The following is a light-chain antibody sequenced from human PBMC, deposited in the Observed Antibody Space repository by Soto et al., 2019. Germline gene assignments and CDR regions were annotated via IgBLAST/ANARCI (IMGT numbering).Light chain of an antibody. J-gene: IGKJ1*01. CDR1: QSVSSS. CDR2: GAS. V-gene: IGKV3-15*01. CDR3: QHYKTRWT. Sequence: EVVMTQSPATLSLSPGERATLSCRASQSVSSSLAWYQQKPGQAPRLLIYGASTRAAGIPDRFSGSGSETALTLSISSLEAEDFSIYYCQHYKTRWTFGQGTKVEIK.